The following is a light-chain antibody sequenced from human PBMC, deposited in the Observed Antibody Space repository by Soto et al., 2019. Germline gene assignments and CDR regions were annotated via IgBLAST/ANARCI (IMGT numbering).Light chain of an antibody. CDR3: QQYGSSGT. CDR1: QSVSSN. V-gene: IGKV3-20*01. Sequence: EIVMTQPPATPSVSPGERATLSCRASQSVSSNLACYQQKPGQAPRLLIYGASSRATGIPDRFSGSGSGTDFTLTISRLEPEDFAVYYCQQYGSSGTFGQGTKVDIK. J-gene: IGKJ1*01. CDR2: GAS.